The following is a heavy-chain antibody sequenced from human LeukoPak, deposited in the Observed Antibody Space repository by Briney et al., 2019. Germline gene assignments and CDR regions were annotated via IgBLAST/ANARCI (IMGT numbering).Heavy chain of an antibody. CDR3: ANNDDYGDYFDY. J-gene: IGHJ4*02. CDR2: ISGSGGST. CDR1: GFTFSSYA. V-gene: IGHV3-23*01. D-gene: IGHD4-17*01. Sequence: GGSLRLSCAASGFTFSSYAMSWVRQAPGKGLEWVSAISGSGGSTYYADSVKGRFTISRDNSKNTLYLQMNSLRAEDTAVYYCANNDDYGDYFDYWGQGTLATVSS.